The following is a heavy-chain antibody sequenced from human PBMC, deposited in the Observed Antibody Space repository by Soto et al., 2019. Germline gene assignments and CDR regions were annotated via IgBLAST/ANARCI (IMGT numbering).Heavy chain of an antibody. V-gene: IGHV1-69*01. CDR2: IIPIYGTA. CDR3: ARWPYCGGDCLGYFDY. D-gene: IGHD2-21*02. J-gene: IGHJ4*02. Sequence: QVQLVQSGAEVKKPGSSVKVSCKASGGTFSSSAISCVRQAPGQGLEWMGGIIPIYGTANYAQKFQGRVTITADESTSTAYMELSSLRSEDTAVYYCARWPYCGGDCLGYFDYWGQGTLVTVSS. CDR1: GGTFSSSA.